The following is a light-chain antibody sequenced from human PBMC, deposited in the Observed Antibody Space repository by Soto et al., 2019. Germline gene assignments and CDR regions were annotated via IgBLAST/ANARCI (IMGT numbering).Light chain of an antibody. J-gene: IGKJ1*01. V-gene: IGKV3-15*01. Sequence: EIVMTQSPATLSVSPGERATLSCRASQSVSSNSAWYQQKPGQAPRLLIYGASTRATGIPARSSGSGSGTEFTLTISSLQSEDFAVYYCQQYNNWPPLTFGQGTKVDIK. CDR1: QSVSSN. CDR3: QQYNNWPPLT. CDR2: GAS.